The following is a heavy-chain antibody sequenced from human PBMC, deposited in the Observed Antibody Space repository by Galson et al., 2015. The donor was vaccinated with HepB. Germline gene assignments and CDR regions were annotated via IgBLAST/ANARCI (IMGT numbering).Heavy chain of an antibody. J-gene: IGHJ5*02. V-gene: IGHV3-30-3*01. CDR2: ISYDGSNK. D-gene: IGHD2-15*01. CDR1: GFTFSSYA. Sequence: SLRLSCAASGFTFSSYAMHWVRQAPGKGLEWVAVISYDGSNKYYADSVKGRFTISRDNSKNTLYLQMNSLRAEDTAVYYCARDRHIVVVVAATPGGWFDPWGQGTLVTVSS. CDR3: ARDRHIVVVVAATPGGWFDP.